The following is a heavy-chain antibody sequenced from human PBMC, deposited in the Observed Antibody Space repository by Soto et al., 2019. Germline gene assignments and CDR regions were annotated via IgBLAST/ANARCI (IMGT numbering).Heavy chain of an antibody. CDR1: GGTFSSYA. CDR3: ARVPRNGQTEEAIDY. J-gene: IGHJ4*02. Sequence: QVQLVQSGAEVKKPGSSVKVSCKASGGTFSSYAISWVRQAPGQGLEWMGGIISIFGTANYAQKFQGRVTITADKSTSTAYMELSSLRSEDTAVYYCARVPRNGQTEEAIDYWGQGTLVTVSS. CDR2: IISIFGTA. D-gene: IGHD1-1*01. V-gene: IGHV1-69*06.